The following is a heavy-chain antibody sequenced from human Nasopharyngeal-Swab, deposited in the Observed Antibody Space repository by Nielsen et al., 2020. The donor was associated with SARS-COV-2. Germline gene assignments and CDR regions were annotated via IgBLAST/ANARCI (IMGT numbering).Heavy chain of an antibody. D-gene: IGHD6-13*01. V-gene: IGHV3-30-3*01. J-gene: IGHJ4*02. CDR2: ISYDGSNK. Sequence: WIRQPPGKGLEWVAVISYDGSNKYYADSVKGRFTISRDNSKNTPYLQMNSLRAEDTAVYYCARGRVYSSSWYYFDYWGQGTLVTVSS. CDR3: ARGRVYSSSWYYFDY.